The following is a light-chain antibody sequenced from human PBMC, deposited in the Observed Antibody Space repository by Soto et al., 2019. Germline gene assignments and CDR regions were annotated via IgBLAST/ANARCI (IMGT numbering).Light chain of an antibody. Sequence: EIVLTQSPATLSLSPGERTTLSCRAGQSVSSNFLDWYQQKPGQAPRLLIYGASSRATGIPDRFSGSGSGTDFTLTISRLEPEDFAVYYCQQYGSSPPTFGQGTKVDIK. CDR2: GAS. CDR3: QQYGSSPPT. CDR1: QSVSSNF. J-gene: IGKJ1*01. V-gene: IGKV3-20*01.